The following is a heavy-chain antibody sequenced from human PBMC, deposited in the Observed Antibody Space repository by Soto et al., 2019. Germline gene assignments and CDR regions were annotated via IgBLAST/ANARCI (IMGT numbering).Heavy chain of an antibody. V-gene: IGHV3-74*01. CDR1: GFTFSIYL. Sequence: PGGSRRLSCAASGFTFSIYLMHWVRQAPGKGLVRVSRIKTDGSVTTYADSVKGRFTISRDNAKNTLYLQMNTLRAEDTAVYYCARDLGGSHDYWGRGTLVTVSS. CDR2: IKTDGSVT. CDR3: ARDLGGSHDY. J-gene: IGHJ4*02. D-gene: IGHD3-16*01.